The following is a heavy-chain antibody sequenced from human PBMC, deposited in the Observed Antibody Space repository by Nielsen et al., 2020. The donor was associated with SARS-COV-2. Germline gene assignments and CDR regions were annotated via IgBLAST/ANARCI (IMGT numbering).Heavy chain of an antibody. J-gene: IGHJ6*02. D-gene: IGHD2-2*01. Sequence: GGSLRLSCAASGFTFDNYAMTWVRQAPGKGLERVSVIKRSGGSTYYADSVKGRFTISRDNAKNSLYLQMNSLRAEDTAVYYCAREGPHCSSTSCYGYYYYGMDVWGQGTTVTVSS. CDR3: AREGPHCSSTSCYGYYYYGMDV. V-gene: IGHV3-23*01. CDR1: GFTFDNYA. CDR2: IKRSGGST.